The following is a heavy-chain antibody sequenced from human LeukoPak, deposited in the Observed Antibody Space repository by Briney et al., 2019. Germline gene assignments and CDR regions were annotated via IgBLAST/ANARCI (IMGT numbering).Heavy chain of an antibody. CDR3: ARIAAAGFIDY. CDR2: INAGNGNT. V-gene: IGHV1-3*01. J-gene: IGHJ4*02. D-gene: IGHD6-13*01. Sequence: GASVKVSCKASGYTFTSYAMHWVRQAPGQRLEWMGWINAGNGNTKYSQKFQGRVTITRDTSASTAYMELSSLKASDTAMYYCARIAAAGFIDYWGQGTLVTVSS. CDR1: GYTFTSYA.